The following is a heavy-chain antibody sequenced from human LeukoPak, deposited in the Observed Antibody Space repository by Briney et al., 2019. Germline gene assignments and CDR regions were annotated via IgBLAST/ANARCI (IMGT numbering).Heavy chain of an antibody. V-gene: IGHV4-34*01. CDR2: INHSGST. CDR3: ARDEGYYDSVP. J-gene: IGHJ5*02. D-gene: IGHD3-22*01. Sequence: PSETLSLTCAVYGGSFSGYYWSWIRQPPGKGLEWIGEINHSGSTNYNPSLKSRVTISVDTSKNQFSLKLSSVTAADTAVYYCARDEGYYDSVPWGQGTLVTVSS. CDR1: GGSFSGYY.